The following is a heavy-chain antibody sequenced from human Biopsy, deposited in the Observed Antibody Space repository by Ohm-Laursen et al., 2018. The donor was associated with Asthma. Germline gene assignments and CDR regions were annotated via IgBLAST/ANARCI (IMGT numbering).Heavy chain of an antibody. CDR1: GYTFNSAG. CDR2: ISVYNGNT. J-gene: IGHJ6*02. D-gene: IGHD3-10*01. Sequence: ATVKISCKSSGYTFNSAGITWVRQAPGQGLEWMGWISVYNGNTKVAQKLQDRVTMITDTSTSTAYMELRSLRSDDTAVYFCARAVNYSHYYGIDVWGQGTTVTVS. CDR3: ARAVNYSHYYGIDV. V-gene: IGHV1-18*01.